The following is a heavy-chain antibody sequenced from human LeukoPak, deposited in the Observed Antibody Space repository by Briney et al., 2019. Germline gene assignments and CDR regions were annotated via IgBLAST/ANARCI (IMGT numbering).Heavy chain of an antibody. V-gene: IGHV4-34*01. J-gene: IGHJ1*01. D-gene: IGHD3-10*01. Sequence: KASETLSLTCAVYGGSFSGYYWSWIRQPPGKGLEWIGEINHSGSTNYNPSLRSRVTISVDTSKNQFSLKLSSVTAADTAVYYCARGRVRVRARARDFQHWGQGTLVTVSS. CDR1: GGSFSGYY. CDR3: ARGRVRVRARARDFQH. CDR2: INHSGST.